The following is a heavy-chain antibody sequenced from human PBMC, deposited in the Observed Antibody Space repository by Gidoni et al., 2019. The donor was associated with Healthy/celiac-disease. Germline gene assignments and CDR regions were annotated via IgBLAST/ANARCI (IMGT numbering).Heavy chain of an antibody. Sequence: QVQLVESGGGVVQPGTSLRLSCAAPGFTFSSYGMHWVRQAPGKGLEWVAVIWYDGSNKYYADSVKGRFTISRDNSKNTLYLQMNSLRAEDTAVYYCARLTDDAFDIWGQGTMVTVSS. D-gene: IGHD3-16*01. V-gene: IGHV3-33*01. CDR2: IWYDGSNK. CDR3: ARLTDDAFDI. CDR1: GFTFSSYG. J-gene: IGHJ3*02.